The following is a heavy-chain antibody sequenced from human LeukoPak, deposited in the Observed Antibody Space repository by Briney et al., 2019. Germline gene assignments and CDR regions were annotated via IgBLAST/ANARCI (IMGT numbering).Heavy chain of an antibody. J-gene: IGHJ6*02. V-gene: IGHV1-46*01. D-gene: IGHD4-11*01. Sequence: ASVKVSCKASGYTFTSYFMHWVRQAPGQGLEWMGIINPSGGSTSYAQKFQGRVTMTRDTSTSTVYMELSSLRSEDTAVYYCARDRHSNYDYYYYGMDVWGQGTTVTVSS. CDR1: GYTFTSYF. CDR2: INPSGGST. CDR3: ARDRHSNYDYYYYGMDV.